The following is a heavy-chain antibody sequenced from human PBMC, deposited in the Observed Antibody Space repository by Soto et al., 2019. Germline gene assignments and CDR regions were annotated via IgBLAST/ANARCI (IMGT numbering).Heavy chain of an antibody. J-gene: IGHJ4*02. CDR2: ISGSGGST. CDR3: AKAQGGVIVVVPAATDY. Sequence: PGGSLRLSCAASGFTFSSHAMSWVRQAPGKXLEWVSAISGSGGSTYYADSVKGRFTISRDNSKNTLYLQMNSLRAEDTAVYYCAKAQGGVIVVVPAATDYWGQGTLVTVFS. CDR1: GFTFSSHA. V-gene: IGHV3-23*01. D-gene: IGHD2-2*01.